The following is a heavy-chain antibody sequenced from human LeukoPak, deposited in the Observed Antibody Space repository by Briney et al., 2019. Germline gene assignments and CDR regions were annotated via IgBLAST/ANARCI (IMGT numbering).Heavy chain of an antibody. J-gene: IGHJ4*02. D-gene: IGHD3-22*01. V-gene: IGHV3-53*01. CDR2: IYSGGST. CDR3: ARCTGYYDSSGYLKYYFDY. Sequence: GGSLRLSCAASGFTFSNYAMSWVRQAPGKGLEWVSVIYSGGSTYYADSVKGRFTISRDNSKNTLYLQMNSLRAEDTAVYYCARCTGYYDSSGYLKYYFDYWGQGTLVTVSS. CDR1: GFTFSNYA.